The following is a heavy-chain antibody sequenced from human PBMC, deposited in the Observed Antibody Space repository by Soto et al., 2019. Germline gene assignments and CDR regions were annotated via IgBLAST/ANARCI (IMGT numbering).Heavy chain of an antibody. D-gene: IGHD1-1*01. Sequence: SETLSLTCAVSGGSLRGSNWWSWVRQPPGKGLEWIGEVYHSGSTNYNPSLESRVTILVDKSKNQFSLNLTSVTVADTAVYYCARSLGAPTFNCFDPGAREPFSPSP. CDR1: GGSLRGSNW. CDR3: ARSLGAPTFNCFDP. V-gene: IGHV4-4*02. J-gene: IGHJ5*02. CDR2: VYHSGST.